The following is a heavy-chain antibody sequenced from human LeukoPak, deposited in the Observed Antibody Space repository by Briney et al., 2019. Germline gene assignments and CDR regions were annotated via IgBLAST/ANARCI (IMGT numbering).Heavy chain of an antibody. CDR2: IYSGGST. CDR3: AKRFSTSSRHYGMDV. D-gene: IGHD2-2*01. V-gene: IGHV3-53*01. J-gene: IGHJ6*02. Sequence: PGGPLRLSCAASGFTVSSNYMSWVRQAPGKGLEWVSVIYSGGSTYYADSVKGRFTISRDNSKNTLYLQMNSLRAEDTAVYYCAKRFSTSSRHYGMDVWGQGTTVTVSS. CDR1: GFTVSSNY.